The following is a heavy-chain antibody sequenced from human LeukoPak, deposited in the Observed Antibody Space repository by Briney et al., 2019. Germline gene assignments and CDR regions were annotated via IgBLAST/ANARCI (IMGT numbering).Heavy chain of an antibody. CDR2: ISSSGSTI. J-gene: IGHJ4*02. CDR1: GFTFSSYA. CDR3: ARVQRRLGELSSPTDY. Sequence: PGGSLRLSCAASGFTFSSYAMSWVRQAPGKGLEWVSYISSSGSTIYYADSVKGRFTISRDNAKNSLYLQMNSLRAEDTAVYYCARVQRRLGELSSPTDYWGQGTLVTVSS. V-gene: IGHV3-48*03. D-gene: IGHD3-16*02.